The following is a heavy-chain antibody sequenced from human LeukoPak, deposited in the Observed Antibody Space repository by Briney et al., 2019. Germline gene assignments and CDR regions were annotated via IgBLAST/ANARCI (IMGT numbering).Heavy chain of an antibody. J-gene: IGHJ4*02. Sequence: PSQTLSLTCTVSGGSISSSRYYWNWLRQHPGRGLEWIGFIFYSGSTYNNPSLKSRLTISVDTSKNQFSLKLSSVTAADTAVYYCARFDSSSYYYFDYWGQGTLVTVSS. V-gene: IGHV4-31*03. CDR2: IFYSGST. CDR3: ARFDSSSYYYFDY. CDR1: GGSISSSRYY. D-gene: IGHD3-22*01.